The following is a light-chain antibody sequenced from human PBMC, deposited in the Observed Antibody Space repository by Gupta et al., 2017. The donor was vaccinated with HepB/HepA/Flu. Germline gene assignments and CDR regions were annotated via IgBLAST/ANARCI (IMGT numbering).Light chain of an antibody. CDR3: QAWDTSTVV. J-gene: IGLJ2*01. V-gene: IGLV3-1*01. Sequence: SYELTQPPSVSVSPGQTASITCSGDKLGHKYASWYQQKPGQSPVVVIYQDRKRPAGIPERFSGSNSGNTATLTIRGTQAMDEADYYCQAWDTSTVVFGGGTKLTVL. CDR1: KLGHKY. CDR2: QDR.